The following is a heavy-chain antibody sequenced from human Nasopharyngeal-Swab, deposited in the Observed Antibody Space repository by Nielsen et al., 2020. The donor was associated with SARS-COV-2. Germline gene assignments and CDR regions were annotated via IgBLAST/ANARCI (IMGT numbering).Heavy chain of an antibody. D-gene: IGHD6-19*01. CDR2: IYTSGST. J-gene: IGHJ4*02. Sequence: SETLSLTCTVSGGSISSGSYYWCWIRQPAGKGLEWIGRIYTSGSTNYNPSLKSRVTISVDTSKNQFSLKLSSVTAADTAVYYCARGAVAVRHFDYWGQGTLVTVSS. V-gene: IGHV4-61*02. CDR1: GGSISSGSYY. CDR3: ARGAVAVRHFDY.